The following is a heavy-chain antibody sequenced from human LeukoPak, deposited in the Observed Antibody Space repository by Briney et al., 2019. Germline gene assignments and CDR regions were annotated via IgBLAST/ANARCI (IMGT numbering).Heavy chain of an antibody. CDR3: ASCEFDGDCFFDY. D-gene: IGHD4-17*01. Sequence: PSETLSLTCTVSGGSISSSSYYWGWIRQPPGEGLEWIGSIYYSGSTYYNPSLKSRVTISVDTSKNQFSLKLSSVTAADTAVYYCASCEFDGDCFFDYWGQGTLVTVSS. CDR2: IYYSGST. CDR1: GGSISSSSYY. V-gene: IGHV4-39*07. J-gene: IGHJ4*02.